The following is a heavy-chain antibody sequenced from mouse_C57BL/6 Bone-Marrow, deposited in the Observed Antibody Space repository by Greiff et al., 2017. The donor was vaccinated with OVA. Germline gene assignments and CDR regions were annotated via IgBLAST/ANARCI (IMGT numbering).Heavy chain of an antibody. Sequence: QVQLQQPGAELMKPGASVKLSCKATGYTFTGYWIEWVKQRPGHGLEWIGEIFPAGGSTNYNQKFKGKATFTADTSSSTAYMQLSSLTTEDSAIYEGARSAIGEYDCSCVGYWGQGTTLTVSS. J-gene: IGHJ2*01. CDR1: GYTFTGYW. D-gene: IGHD2-13*01. V-gene: IGHV1-9*01. CDR2: IFPAGGST. CDR3: ARSAIGEYDCSCVGY.